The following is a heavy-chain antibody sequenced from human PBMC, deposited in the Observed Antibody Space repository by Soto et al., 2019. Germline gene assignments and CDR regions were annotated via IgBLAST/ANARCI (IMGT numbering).Heavy chain of an antibody. CDR3: AKDRVSSLYYDSSGYYS. D-gene: IGHD3-22*01. CDR1: GFTFSSYA. J-gene: IGHJ4*02. Sequence: GGSLRLSCAASGFTFSSYAMSWVRQAPGKGLEWVSAISGSGGSTYYADSVKGRFTISRDNSKNTLYLQMNSLRAEDTAVYYCAKDRVSSLYYDSSGYYSWGQGTLVTVSS. CDR2: ISGSGGST. V-gene: IGHV3-23*01.